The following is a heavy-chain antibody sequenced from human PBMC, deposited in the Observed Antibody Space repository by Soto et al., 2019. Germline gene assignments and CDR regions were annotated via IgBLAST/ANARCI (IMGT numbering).Heavy chain of an antibody. CDR2: IWNDGSNE. Sequence: QVQLVESGGGVVQPGGSLRLSCEASGFPFSSFGIHWVRQAPGKGLEWLAIIWNDGSNEYYADSVKGRITISRDNSKNTVYLQVSNLRAEDTGVYFCARDQTDSGGYSDSWGQGTLVTVSS. CDR3: ARDQTDSGGYSDS. CDR1: GFPFSSFG. D-gene: IGHD2-15*01. J-gene: IGHJ4*02. V-gene: IGHV3-33*01.